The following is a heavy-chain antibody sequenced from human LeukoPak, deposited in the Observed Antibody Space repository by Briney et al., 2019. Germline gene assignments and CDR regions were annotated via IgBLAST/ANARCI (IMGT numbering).Heavy chain of an antibody. CDR1: GGSISSYY. CDR3: ARDSGYGDYFFGD. J-gene: IGHJ4*02. CDR2: LHTSGSA. Sequence: SETLSLTCTVSGGSISSYYWSWIRQPAGEGLEWIGRLHTSGSAHYNPSLKSRVTMSVDTSKNQFSLKLSSVTAADTAVYYCARDSGYGDYFFGDWGQGTLVTVSS. D-gene: IGHD4-17*01. V-gene: IGHV4-4*07.